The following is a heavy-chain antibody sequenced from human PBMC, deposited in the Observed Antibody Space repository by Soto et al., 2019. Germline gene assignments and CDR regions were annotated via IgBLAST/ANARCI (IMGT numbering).Heavy chain of an antibody. CDR2: ISRSGNDT. J-gene: IGHJ6*02. CDR1: GFYA. V-gene: IGHV3-23*01. CDR3: AQGYYDNVYGAMDV. Sequence: GGSLRVSCAASGFYAMTWFRQAPGKGLEWVSAISRSGNDTYYADSVKGRFTISRDNSKKTLHLQMTSLRAEDSAVYYCAQGYYDNVYGAMDVWGQGTTVTVSS. D-gene: IGHD3-16*01.